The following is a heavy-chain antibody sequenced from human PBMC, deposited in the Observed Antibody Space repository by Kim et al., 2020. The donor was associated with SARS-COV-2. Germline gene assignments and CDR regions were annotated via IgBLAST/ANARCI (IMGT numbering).Heavy chain of an antibody. CDR1: GGSFSGYD. J-gene: IGHJ4*02. CDR2: INHSGST. D-gene: IGHD6-13*01. CDR3: ARGPAAAGFDY. Sequence: SETLSLTCAVYGGSFSGYDWSWIRQPPGKGLEWIGEINHSGSTNYNPSLKSRVTISVDTSKNQFSLKLSSVTAADTAVYYCARGPAAAGFDYWGQGTLVTVSS. V-gene: IGHV4-34*01.